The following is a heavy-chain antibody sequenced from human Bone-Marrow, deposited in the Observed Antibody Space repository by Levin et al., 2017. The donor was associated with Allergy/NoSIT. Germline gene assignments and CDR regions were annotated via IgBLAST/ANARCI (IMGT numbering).Heavy chain of an antibody. D-gene: IGHD2-8*02. CDR3: ARDLEGQYCSGGWWYWRYFDG. J-gene: IGHJ4*02. Sequence: PGGSLRLSCAASGFSLSGFGLHWVRQAPGKGLEWVSLISYDGIDKYYADSVKGRFTISRDNSRNTLYLHMNSLRPEDTAVYYCARDLEGQYCSGGWWYWRYFDGWGQETLVTVSS. CDR2: ISYDGIDK. V-gene: IGHV3-30*03. CDR1: GFSLSGFG.